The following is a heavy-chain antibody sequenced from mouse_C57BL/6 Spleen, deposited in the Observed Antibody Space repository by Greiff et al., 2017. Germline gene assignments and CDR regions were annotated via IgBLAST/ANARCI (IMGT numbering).Heavy chain of an antibody. D-gene: IGHD2-3*01. CDR1: GYTFTSYD. CDR2: IYPRAGSP. Sequence: QVQLQQSGPELVKPGASVKLSCKASGYTFTSYDINWVKQRPGQGLEWIGWIYPRAGSPKYNEKFKGKATLTVDTSSSTAYMELHSLTSEDSAVYFCASPYDNYFDYWGQGTTLTVSS. CDR3: ASPYDNYFDY. J-gene: IGHJ2*01. V-gene: IGHV1-85*01.